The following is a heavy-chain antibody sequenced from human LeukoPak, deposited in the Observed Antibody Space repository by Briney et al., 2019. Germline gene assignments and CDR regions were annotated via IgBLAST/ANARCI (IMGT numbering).Heavy chain of an antibody. D-gene: IGHD2-15*01. CDR2: ISSSSSYI. Sequence: GGSLRLSCAASGFTFSSYSMNWVRQAPGKGLEWVSSISSSSSYIYYADSVKGRFTISRDNAKNSLYLQMNSLRAEDTAVYYCARDYQGFVVAVAATLRYFDYWGQGTLVTVSS. J-gene: IGHJ4*02. CDR1: GFTFSSYS. CDR3: ARDYQGFVVAVAATLRYFDY. V-gene: IGHV3-21*04.